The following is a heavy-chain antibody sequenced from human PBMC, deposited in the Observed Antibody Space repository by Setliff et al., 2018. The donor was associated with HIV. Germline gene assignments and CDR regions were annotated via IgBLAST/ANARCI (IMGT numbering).Heavy chain of an antibody. J-gene: IGHJ4*02. CDR3: ARGSFIGDYYYFDY. CDR1: GGSISTYF. Sequence: LSLTCTVSGGSISTYFWTWIRQPPGKGLEWIGYIYTSGSTNYNPSLKSRVTISADTSKNQFSLKLSSVTAADTAVYYCARGSFIGDYYYFDYWGQGTLVTVSS. CDR2: IYTSGST. V-gene: IGHV4-4*08. D-gene: IGHD3-10*01.